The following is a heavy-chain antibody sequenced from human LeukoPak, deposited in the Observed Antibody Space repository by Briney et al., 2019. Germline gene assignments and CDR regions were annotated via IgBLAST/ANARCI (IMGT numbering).Heavy chain of an antibody. J-gene: IGHJ4*02. D-gene: IGHD6-13*01. Sequence: SETLSLTCTVSGGSISNYYWNWIRQPPGKGLEWIGYIYYTGSTNYNPSLKSRVAMSVDTSKNQFSLNLRSVTPEDTAVYYCARNLIPEQLVLNFWGQGTLVTVSS. CDR1: GGSISNYY. V-gene: IGHV4-59*01. CDR2: IYYTGST. CDR3: ARNLIPEQLVLNF.